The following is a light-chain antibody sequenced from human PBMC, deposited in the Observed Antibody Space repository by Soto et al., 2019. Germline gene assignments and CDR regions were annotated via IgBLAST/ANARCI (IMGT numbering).Light chain of an antibody. CDR3: QQRSNWPLGT. J-gene: IGKJ1*01. Sequence: EIVSTQSPATLSLSPGERATLSCRASQSVSSYLAWYQQKPGQAPRLLIYDASNRATGIPARFSGSGSGTDFTLTISSLEPEDFAVYYCQQRSNWPLGTFGQGTKVEIK. CDR2: DAS. CDR1: QSVSSY. V-gene: IGKV3-11*01.